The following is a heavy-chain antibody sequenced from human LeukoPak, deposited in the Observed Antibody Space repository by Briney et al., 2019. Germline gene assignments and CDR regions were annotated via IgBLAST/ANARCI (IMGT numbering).Heavy chain of an antibody. D-gene: IGHD2-2*02. V-gene: IGHV4-39*01. CDR1: GGSISSSSYY. CDR2: IYYSGST. CDR3: ARLIVVVPAAIYWFDP. Sequence: KTSETLSLTCTVSGGSISSSSYYWGWIRQPPGKGLEWIGSIYYSGSTYYNPSLKSRVTISVDTSKNQFSLKLSSVTAADTAVYYCARLIVVVPAAIYWFDPWGQGTLVTVSS. J-gene: IGHJ5*02.